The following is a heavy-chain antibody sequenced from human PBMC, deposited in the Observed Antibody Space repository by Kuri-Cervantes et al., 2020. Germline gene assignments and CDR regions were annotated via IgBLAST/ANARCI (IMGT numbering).Heavy chain of an antibody. CDR2: ISYDGSNK. Sequence: LSLTCAASGFTFSSYAMHWVRQAPGKGLEWVAVISYDGSNKSYADSVKGRFTISRDNSKNSLYLQMNSLRAEDTAVYYCAREGDIVVVVAALDYWGQGTLVTVSS. D-gene: IGHD2-15*01. CDR3: AREGDIVVVVAALDY. CDR1: GFTFSSYA. J-gene: IGHJ4*02. V-gene: IGHV3-30-3*01.